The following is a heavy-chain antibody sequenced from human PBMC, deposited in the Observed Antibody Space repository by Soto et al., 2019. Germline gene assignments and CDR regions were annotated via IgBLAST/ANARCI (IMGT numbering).Heavy chain of an antibody. J-gene: IGHJ5*02. CDR1: GYRFTSYW. Sequence: GESLKISCKGSGYRFTSYWINWVRQMPGKGLEWMGRIDPSDSYTNYSPSFQGHVTISADKSISTAYLQWSSLKASDTAMYYCARRHRSPSALDPWGQGPLVTVSS. CDR3: ARRHRSPSALDP. D-gene: IGHD6-13*01. CDR2: IDPSDSYT. V-gene: IGHV5-10-1*01.